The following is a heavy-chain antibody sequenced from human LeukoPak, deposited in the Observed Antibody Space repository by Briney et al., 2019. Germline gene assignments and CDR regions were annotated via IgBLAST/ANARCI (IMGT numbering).Heavy chain of an antibody. CDR1: GGSFSGYY. J-gene: IGHJ6*03. CDR3: ARDNGDYRSIYYYMDV. D-gene: IGHD4-11*01. Sequence: SETLSLTCAVYGGSFSGYYWSWIRQPPRKGLEWIGEINHSGSTNYNPSLKSRVTISVDTSKNQFSLKLSSVTAADMAVYYCARDNGDYRSIYYYMDVWGKGTTVTVSS. CDR2: INHSGST. V-gene: IGHV4-34*01.